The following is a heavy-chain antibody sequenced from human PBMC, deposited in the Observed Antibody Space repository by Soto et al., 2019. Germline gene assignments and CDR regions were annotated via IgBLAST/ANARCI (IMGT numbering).Heavy chain of an antibody. V-gene: IGHV4-61*01. CDR1: GGCVSDKTYY. CDR3: ARPTAVPNSLRSRYFFDY. Sequence: SETLSRTCSVSGGCVSDKTYYWSWIRQPPGKRLEWIGYVYYSGTTNYNPSLKSRDTISVDLSKNQFSLRLSSVTTADTALYYCARPTAVPNSLRSRYFFDYWGQGTLVTVSS. J-gene: IGHJ4*02. D-gene: IGHD4-17*01. CDR2: VYYSGTT.